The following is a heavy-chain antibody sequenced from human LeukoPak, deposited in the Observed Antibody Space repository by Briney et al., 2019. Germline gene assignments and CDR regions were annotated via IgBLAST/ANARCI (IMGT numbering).Heavy chain of an antibody. CDR3: ARYGSGSYYTVAIDY. CDR1: GGSIGSGGYS. D-gene: IGHD3-10*01. V-gene: IGHV4-30-2*02. Sequence: SETLSLTCAVSGGSIGSGGYSWSWIRQPPGKGLEWIGYIYHSGSTYYNPSLKSRVTISVDRSKNQFSLKLSSVTAADTAVYYCARYGSGSYYTVAIDYWGQGTLVTVSS. J-gene: IGHJ4*02. CDR2: IYHSGST.